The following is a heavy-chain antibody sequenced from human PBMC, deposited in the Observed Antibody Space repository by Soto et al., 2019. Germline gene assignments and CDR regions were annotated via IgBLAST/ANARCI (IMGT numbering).Heavy chain of an antibody. V-gene: IGHV1-18*01. CDR3: ARAPYDYGDPQGGDRFDY. CDR2: ISAYSGNT. CDR1: GYTFTSYG. Sequence: QVQLVQSGAEVKKPGASVKVSCKASGYTFTSYGISWVRQAPGQGLEWMGWISAYSGNTNYAQKLQGRVTMTTDTSTSTAYMELRSLRSDDTAVYYCARAPYDYGDPQGGDRFDYWGQGTLVTVSS. J-gene: IGHJ4*02. D-gene: IGHD4-17*01.